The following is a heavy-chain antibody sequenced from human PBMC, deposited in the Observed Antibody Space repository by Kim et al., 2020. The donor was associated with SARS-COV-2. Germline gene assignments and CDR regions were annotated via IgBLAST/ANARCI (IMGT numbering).Heavy chain of an antibody. CDR2: ISSSSSTI. CDR1: GFTSSSYS. D-gene: IGHD2-2*01. V-gene: IGHV3-48*04. CDR3: ASQEDRYCSSTSCYEYYYYGMDV. Sequence: GGSLRLSCAASGFTSSSYSMNWVRQAPGKGLEWVSYISSSSSTIYYADSVKGRFTISRDNATNSLYLQMNSLRAEDTAVYYCASQEDRYCSSTSCYEYYYYGMDVWGPGTTVTVSS. J-gene: IGHJ6*02.